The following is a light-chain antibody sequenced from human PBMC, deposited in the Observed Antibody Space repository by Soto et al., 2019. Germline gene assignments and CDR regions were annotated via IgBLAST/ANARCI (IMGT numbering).Light chain of an antibody. CDR2: GAS. CDR1: QRVSSSY. J-gene: IGKJ2*01. CDR3: QQYGSSLYT. Sequence: EIVLTQSPGTLSLSPGERATLSCRASQRVSSSYLAWYQQKPGQAPRLLIYGASIRATGIPGRFSGSGSGTDFTLTISRLEPEDFAVYYCQQYGSSLYTFGQGTKLEIK. V-gene: IGKV3-20*01.